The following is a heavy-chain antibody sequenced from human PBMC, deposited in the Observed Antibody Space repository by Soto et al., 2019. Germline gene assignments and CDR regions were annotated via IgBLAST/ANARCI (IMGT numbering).Heavy chain of an antibody. D-gene: IGHD3-22*01. J-gene: IGHJ4*02. CDR1: GGSISSSSYY. CDR2: IYSLGNT. V-gene: IGHV4-39*01. CDR3: ARQIYHSSGYYYAY. Sequence: QMQLQESGPGLVKPSETLSLTCTVSGGSISSSSYYWGWIRQPPGQGLEWLGTIYSLGNTYYNPSLKSRVTISVDKSKSQLFLKLSSVTAPDTAVYYCARQIYHSSGYYYAYWGQGTLVTVSS.